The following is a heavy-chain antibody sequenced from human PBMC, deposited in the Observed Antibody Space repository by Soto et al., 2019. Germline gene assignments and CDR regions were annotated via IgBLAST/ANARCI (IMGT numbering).Heavy chain of an antibody. CDR3: AKVATAAALLRRIGKTSHKDFNWFDS. D-gene: IGHD6-13*01. J-gene: IGHJ5*01. CDR2: ISGSGGSI. CDR1: GFSFSSYA. Sequence: EVQLLESGGGLVQPGGSLRLSCRASGFSFSSYAMNWVRQAPGKGLEWVSGISGSGGSIEYPDSLKDRFTISRDNSDNTLYLQMNSLRVEDTAIYYCAKVATAAALLRRIGKTSHKDFNWFDSWGQGTLVTVSS. V-gene: IGHV3-23*01.